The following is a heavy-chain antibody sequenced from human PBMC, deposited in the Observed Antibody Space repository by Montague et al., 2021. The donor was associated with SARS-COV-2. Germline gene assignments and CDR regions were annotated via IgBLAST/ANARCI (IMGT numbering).Heavy chain of an antibody. CDR3: ARSDLSVIVLVVYATRGGYFDL. J-gene: IGHJ2*01. Sequence: SETLSLTCTVSGGSISSSSYYWGWIRQPPGKGLEWIGSIYYSGSTYYNPSLKSRVTISVDTSKNQFSLKPSSVTAADTAVYYCARSDLSVIVLVVYATRGGYFDLWGRGTLVTVSS. CDR1: GGSISSSSYY. V-gene: IGHV4-39*07. CDR2: IYYSGST. D-gene: IGHD2-8*02.